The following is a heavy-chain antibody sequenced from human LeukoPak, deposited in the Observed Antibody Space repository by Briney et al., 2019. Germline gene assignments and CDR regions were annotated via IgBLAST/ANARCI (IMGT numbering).Heavy chain of an antibody. CDR2: ISGSGGST. D-gene: IGHD2-2*01. CDR3: AKLGRYCSSTSCYYFDY. J-gene: IGHJ4*02. V-gene: IGHV3-23*01. Sequence: GGSLRLSCAASXXTFSSYAMSWVXQAPGKGLXWVSAISGSGGSTYYADSVKGRFTISRDNSKNTLYLQMNSLRAEDTAVYYCAKLGRYCSSTSCYYFDYWGQGTLVTVSS. CDR1: XXTFSSYA.